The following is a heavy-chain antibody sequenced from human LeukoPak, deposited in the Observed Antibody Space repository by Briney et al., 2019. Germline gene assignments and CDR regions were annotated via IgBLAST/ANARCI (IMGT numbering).Heavy chain of an antibody. J-gene: IGHJ6*02. CDR3: ARGYCSSTSCYPYYYGMDV. V-gene: IGHV1-2*04. D-gene: IGHD2-2*01. Sequence: ASVKVSCKASGYTFTGYYMHWVRQAPGQGLEWMGWINPNSGGTNYAQKFQGWVTMTRDTSISTAYMELSRLRSDDTAVYYCARGYCSSTSCYPYYYGMDVWGQGTTVTVSS. CDR1: GYTFTGYY. CDR2: INPNSGGT.